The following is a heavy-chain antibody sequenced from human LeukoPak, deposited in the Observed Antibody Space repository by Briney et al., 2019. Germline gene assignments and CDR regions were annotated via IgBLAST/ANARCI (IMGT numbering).Heavy chain of an antibody. CDR1: GGSFSGYY. V-gene: IGHV4-34*01. D-gene: IGHD2-15*01. Sequence: SETLSLTCAVYGGSFSGYYWSWIRQPPGKGLEWVGEINHSGSTNYNPSLKSRVTIPVDTSKNQFSLKLSSVTAADTAVYYCASSACSGGSCYRRPDYWGQGTLVTVSS. CDR3: ASSACSGGSCYRRPDY. J-gene: IGHJ4*02. CDR2: INHSGST.